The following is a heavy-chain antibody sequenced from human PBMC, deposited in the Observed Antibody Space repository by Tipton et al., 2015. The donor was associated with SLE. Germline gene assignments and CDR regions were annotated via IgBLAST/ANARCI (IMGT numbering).Heavy chain of an antibody. CDR3: ARGGRGIAAAGAY. J-gene: IGHJ4*02. Sequence: TLSLTCTVSGGSISSYYWSWIRQPPGKGLEWIGYIYYSGSTNYNPSLKSRVTISVDTSKNQFSLKLSSVTAADTAVYYCARGGRGIAAAGAYWGQGTLVTVSS. CDR1: GGSISSYY. CDR2: IYYSGST. D-gene: IGHD6-13*01. V-gene: IGHV4-59*01.